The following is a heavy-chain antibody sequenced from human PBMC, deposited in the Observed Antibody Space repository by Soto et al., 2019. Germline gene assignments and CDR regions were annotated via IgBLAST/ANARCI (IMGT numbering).Heavy chain of an antibody. CDR2: ISAYTGKT. V-gene: IGHV1-18*01. D-gene: IGHD3-9*01. CDR3: AIGPQLRYFDCLLYRFDP. Sequence: QVQLVQSGAEVKKPGASVKVSCKASGYTFTSYGISWVRQAPGQGLEWRGWISAYTGKTNYGQKLQGRVTMTTDSSTITALTVLMSLPSDDTSLYYCAIGPQLRYFDCLLYRFDPWGQGTLVTVSS. CDR1: GYTFTSYG. J-gene: IGHJ5*02.